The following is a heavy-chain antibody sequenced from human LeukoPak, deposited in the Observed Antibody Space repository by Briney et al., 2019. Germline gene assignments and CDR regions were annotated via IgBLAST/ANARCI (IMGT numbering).Heavy chain of an antibody. J-gene: IGHJ5*02. CDR1: GYTFTSYA. CDR3: ARVTIVGAMGGWFDP. Sequence: ASVKVSCKASGYTFTSYAMHWVRQAPGQRLEWMGWINAGNGNTKYSQKFQGRVTITRDTSASTAYMELSSLRSEDTAVYYCARVTIVGAMGGWFDPWGQGTLVTVSS. V-gene: IGHV1-3*01. CDR2: INAGNGNT. D-gene: IGHD1-26*01.